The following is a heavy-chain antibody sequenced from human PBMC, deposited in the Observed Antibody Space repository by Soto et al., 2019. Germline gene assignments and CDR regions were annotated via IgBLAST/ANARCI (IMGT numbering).Heavy chain of an antibody. J-gene: IGHJ5*02. Sequence: SETLSLTCTVSGGSISSYYWSWVRQPAGKGLEWLGYIFHGGSTYYNPSLRSRVTISVDRSRTQFSLKMSSVTAADPAVYYCARGRVVVPAAVMFNCRDPWGQGALVTVS. D-gene: IGHD2-2*01. CDR2: IFHGGST. CDR1: GGSISSYY. CDR3: ARGRVVVPAAVMFNCRDP. V-gene: IGHV4-59*12.